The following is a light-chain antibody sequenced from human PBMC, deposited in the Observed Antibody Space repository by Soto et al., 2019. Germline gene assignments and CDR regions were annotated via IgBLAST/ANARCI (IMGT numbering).Light chain of an antibody. Sequence: DIVMTQSPLSLPVTPGAPASISCRSSQSLLQSNGNNYLDWYLQKPGQSPQLLIYLGSNRASGVPDRFSGSGSGTDFTLRISRVEAEDVGVYYCMQGLHPPLSFGQGTRLDIK. J-gene: IGKJ5*01. CDR3: MQGLHPPLS. CDR2: LGS. CDR1: QSLLQSNGNNY. V-gene: IGKV2-28*01.